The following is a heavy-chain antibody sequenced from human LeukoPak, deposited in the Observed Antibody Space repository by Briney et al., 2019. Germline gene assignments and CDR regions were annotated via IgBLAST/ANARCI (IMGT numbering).Heavy chain of an antibody. J-gene: IGHJ4*02. Sequence: GGSLRLSCGASGFTFSTCAMSWVRQAPGKGLEWVSTIGNSGANTYYADSVKGRFTISRDNSKNTLYLQMNSLRAEDTAVYYCANRGKYFFDYWGQGTLVTVSS. D-gene: IGHD1-14*01. V-gene: IGHV3-23*01. CDR1: GFTFSTCA. CDR3: ANRGKYFFDY. CDR2: IGNSGANT.